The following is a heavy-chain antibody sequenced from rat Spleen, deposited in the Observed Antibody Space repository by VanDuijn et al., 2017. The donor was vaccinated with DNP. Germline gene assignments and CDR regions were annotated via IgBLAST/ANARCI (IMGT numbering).Heavy chain of an antibody. V-gene: IGHV4-2*01. CDR1: GFNLNDYW. J-gene: IGHJ4*01. CDR2: INKDSSTM. CDR3: ARHEDYDGYTHYYAMDA. Sequence: EVKLVESGGGLVQPGRSLKLSCAASGFNLNDYWMGWVRQAPGKGLEWIGEINKDSSTMNYTPSLKYKFTISRDNAQNTLYLQMSKLGSEDTAIYYCARHEDYDGYTHYYAMDAWGQGTSVTVSS. D-gene: IGHD1-12*03.